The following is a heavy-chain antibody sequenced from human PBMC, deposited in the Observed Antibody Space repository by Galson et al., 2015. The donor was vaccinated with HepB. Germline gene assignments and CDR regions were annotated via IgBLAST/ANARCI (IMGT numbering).Heavy chain of an antibody. J-gene: IGHJ4*02. CDR3: ARGGGSGWYPKPYDY. D-gene: IGHD6-19*01. Sequence: CAISGDSVSSNSATWDWIRQSPSGGLEWPGRTYYRSNWYNDHAASVKSRLTINADTSKNHFSLQINSATPEDTAIYYCARGGGSGWYPKPYDYWGQGTLVTVSS. V-gene: IGHV6-1*01. CDR1: GDSVSSNSAT. CDR2: TYYRSNWYN.